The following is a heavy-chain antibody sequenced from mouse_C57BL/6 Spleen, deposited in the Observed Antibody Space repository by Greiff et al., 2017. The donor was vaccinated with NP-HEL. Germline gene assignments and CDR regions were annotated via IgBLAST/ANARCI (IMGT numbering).Heavy chain of an antibody. Sequence: EVQLQQSGPELVKPGASVKISCKASGYTFTDYYMNWVKQSHGKSLEWIGDINPNNGGTSYNQKFKGKATLTVDKSSSTAYMELRSLTSEDSAVYYCARKGKNYYGSSQYYFDYWGQGTTLTVSS. CDR3: ARKGKNYYGSSQYYFDY. D-gene: IGHD1-1*01. CDR1: GYTFTDYY. V-gene: IGHV1-26*01. J-gene: IGHJ2*01. CDR2: INPNNGGT.